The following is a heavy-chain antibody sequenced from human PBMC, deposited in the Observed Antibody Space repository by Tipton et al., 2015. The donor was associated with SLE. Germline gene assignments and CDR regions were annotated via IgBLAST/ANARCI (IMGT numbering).Heavy chain of an antibody. CDR1: GYSISSGYY. V-gene: IGHV4-38-2*02. D-gene: IGHD3-10*01. J-gene: IGHJ6*03. CDR2: IYHSGST. CDR3: ARGRYGSGSYYIPPYMDV. Sequence: TLSLTCTVSGYSISSGYYWGWIRQPPGKGLEWIGSIYHSGSTYYNPSLKSRVTISVDTSKNQFSLKLSSVTAADTAVYYCARGRYGSGSYYIPPYMDVWGKGTTVTVSS.